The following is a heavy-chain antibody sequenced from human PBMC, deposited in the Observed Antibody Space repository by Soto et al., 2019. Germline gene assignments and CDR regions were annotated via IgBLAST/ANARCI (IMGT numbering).Heavy chain of an antibody. CDR1: GFTFSSYG. D-gene: IGHD6-13*01. J-gene: IGHJ6*02. CDR3: AKDGGIAAAAPHRVSPYYYGMDV. Sequence: QVQLVESGGGVVQPGRSLRLSCAASGFTFSSYGMHWVRQAPGKGLEWVAVISYDGSNKYYADSVKGRFTISRNNSKNTLYLQMNSLRAEDTAVYYCAKDGGIAAAAPHRVSPYYYGMDVWGQGTTVTVSS. CDR2: ISYDGSNK. V-gene: IGHV3-30*18.